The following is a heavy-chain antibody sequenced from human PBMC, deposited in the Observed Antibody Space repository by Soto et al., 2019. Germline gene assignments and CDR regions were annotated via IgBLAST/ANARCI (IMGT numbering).Heavy chain of an antibody. CDR1: GFTFNNYG. CDR2: VSKSDYT. Sequence: GGSLRLSCSVSGFTFNNYGINWVRQAPGRGLEWVSSVSKSDYTYYSDSVKGRFTISRDNAKNSVSLQMNSLRVEDTAVYYCAREDSIIIPAVSDFWGQGTLVTV. CDR3: AREDSIIIPAVSDF. V-gene: IGHV3-21*01. D-gene: IGHD3-22*01. J-gene: IGHJ4*02.